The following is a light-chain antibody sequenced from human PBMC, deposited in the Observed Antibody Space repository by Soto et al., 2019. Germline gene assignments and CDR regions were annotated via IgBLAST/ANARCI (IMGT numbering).Light chain of an antibody. J-gene: IGLJ1*01. V-gene: IGLV2-14*03. CDR2: DVY. CDR1: SSDIGSSDH. CDR3: SSYTSTTSYV. Sequence: QSVLTQPASVSDSPGQSITISCIGTSSDIGSSDHVSWHQQHPGRAPKLIIYDVYNRPSGVSLRFSGSKTGNTASLIISGLQAEDEADYYCSSYTSTTSYVFGSGTKLTVL.